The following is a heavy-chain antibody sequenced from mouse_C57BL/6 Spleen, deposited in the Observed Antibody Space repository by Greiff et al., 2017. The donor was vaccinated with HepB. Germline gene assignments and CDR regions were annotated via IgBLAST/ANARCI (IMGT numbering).Heavy chain of an antibody. D-gene: IGHD1-1*01. V-gene: IGHV3-1*01. Sequence: EVQLQQSGPGMVKPSQSLSLTCTVTGYSITSGYDWHWIRHFPGNKLEWMGYISYSGSTNYNPSLKSRISITHDTSKNHFFLKLNSVTTEDTATYYCARDYYYGSSYAWFAYWGQGTLVTVSA. J-gene: IGHJ3*01. CDR1: GYSITSGYD. CDR2: ISYSGST. CDR3: ARDYYYGSSYAWFAY.